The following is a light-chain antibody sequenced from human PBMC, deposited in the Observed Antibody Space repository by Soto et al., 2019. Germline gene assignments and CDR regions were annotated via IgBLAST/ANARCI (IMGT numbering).Light chain of an antibody. J-gene: IGKJ3*01. CDR1: QSLLYSDGKTY. CDR3: MQTFQPPLT. CDR2: EVS. Sequence: DIVMTQTPLSLSVTPGQPASISCKSSQSLLYSDGKTYLYWYLQKPGQPPQLLIYEVSNRFSGVPDRFSGSGSETDFTLEISRVEDEDIGLYYCMQTFQPPLTFGPGTKVDIK. V-gene: IGKV2D-29*01.